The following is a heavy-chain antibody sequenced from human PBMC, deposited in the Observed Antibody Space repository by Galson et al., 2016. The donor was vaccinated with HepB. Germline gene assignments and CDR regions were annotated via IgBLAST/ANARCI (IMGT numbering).Heavy chain of an antibody. CDR1: GGSISSNSYY. J-gene: IGHJ5*02. D-gene: IGHD5-12*01. Sequence: LSLTCTVSGGSISSNSYYWGWIRQPPGKGLEWIGSIYYVGHTYYNPSLKSRVIISIDTSNNRVSLKLRSVTAADTAVYYCARHERLLSWFDPWGQGSLVTVSS. CDR3: ARHERLLSWFDP. CDR2: IYYVGHT. V-gene: IGHV4-39*01.